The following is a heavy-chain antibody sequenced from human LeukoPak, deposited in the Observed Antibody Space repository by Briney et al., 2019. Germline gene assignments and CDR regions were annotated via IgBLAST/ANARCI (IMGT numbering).Heavy chain of an antibody. CDR3: ARISSSYDYDY. Sequence: PGGSLRLSCAASGFSFRSYGMHWVRQAPGKGLEYVAAISSNGGSTDYANSVKGRFTISRANSKNTLYLQMGSLRAEDMAVYYCARISSSYDYDYWGQGTLVTVSS. V-gene: IGHV3-64*01. D-gene: IGHD6-6*01. CDR1: GFSFRSYG. CDR2: ISSNGGST. J-gene: IGHJ4*02.